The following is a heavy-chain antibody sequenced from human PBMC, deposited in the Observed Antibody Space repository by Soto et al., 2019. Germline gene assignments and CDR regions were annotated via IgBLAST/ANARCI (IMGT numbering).Heavy chain of an antibody. CDR3: AKDRRFKGGRGPHHFQH. CDR2: ISYDGSNK. J-gene: IGHJ1*01. D-gene: IGHD1-26*01. V-gene: IGHV3-30*18. CDR1: GFTFSSYG. Sequence: QVQLVESGGGVVQPGRSLRLSCAASGFTFSSYGMHWVRQAPGKGLEWVAVISYDGSNKYYADSVKGRFTISRDNSKNTLYLQMNSLRAEDTAVYYCAKDRRFKGGRGPHHFQHWGQGTLVTVSS.